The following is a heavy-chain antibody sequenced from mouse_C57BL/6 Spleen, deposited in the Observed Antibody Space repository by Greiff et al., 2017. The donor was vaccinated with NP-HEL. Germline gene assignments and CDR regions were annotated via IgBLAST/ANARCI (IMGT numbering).Heavy chain of an antibody. J-gene: IGHJ1*03. D-gene: IGHD1-3*01. CDR1: GYTFTDYN. CDR2: INPNNGGT. Sequence: EVQLQQSGPELVKPGASVKMSCKASGYTFTDYNMHWVKQSHGKSLEWIGYINPNNGGTSYNQKFKGKATLTVNKSSSTASMELRSLTSEDAAVYYGARSGFYWYFDVWGTGTTVTVSS. CDR3: ARSGFYWYFDV. V-gene: IGHV1-22*01.